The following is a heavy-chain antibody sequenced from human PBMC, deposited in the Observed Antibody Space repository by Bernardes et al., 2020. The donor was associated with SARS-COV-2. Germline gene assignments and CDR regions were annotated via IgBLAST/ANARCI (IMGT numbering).Heavy chain of an antibody. V-gene: IGHV1-24*01. D-gene: IGHD2-2*01. CDR3: AVVPAAPDYYYYYGMDV. Sequence: ASVKVSCKVSGYTLTALSMHWVRQAPGKGLEWMGGFDPEDGETIYAQKFQGRVTMTEDTSTDTAYMELSSLRSEDTAVYYCAVVPAAPDYYYYYGMDVWGQGTTVTGSS. CDR1: GYTLTALS. J-gene: IGHJ6*02. CDR2: FDPEDGET.